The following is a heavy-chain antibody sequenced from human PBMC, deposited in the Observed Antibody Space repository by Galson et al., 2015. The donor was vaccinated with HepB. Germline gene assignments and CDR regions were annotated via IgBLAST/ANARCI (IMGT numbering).Heavy chain of an antibody. D-gene: IGHD6-19*01. J-gene: IGHJ5*02. Sequence: SVKVSCKASGSTFNGYYMHWVRQAPGKGLEWMGWINPNSGGTKYAQKFQGWVTMTRDTSISTAYMELSRLRSDDTAVYYCARGEAVAGWSQNWSDPWGQGTPVTVSS. CDR1: GSTFNGYY. V-gene: IGHV1-2*04. CDR3: ARGEAVAGWSQNWSDP. CDR2: INPNSGGT.